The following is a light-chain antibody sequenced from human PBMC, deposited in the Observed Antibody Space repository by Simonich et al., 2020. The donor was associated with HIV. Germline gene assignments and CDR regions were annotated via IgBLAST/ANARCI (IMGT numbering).Light chain of an antibody. Sequence: DIQMTQSPSTLSASVGDRVTITCRASQNIRSWLAWYQQKPGKAPKLLIYQASSVESGVPSRFSGSGSGTEFTLTIRSLQPDDFATYYCQQYDNLPITFGQGTRLEIK. CDR1: QNIRSW. CDR3: QQYDNLPIT. CDR2: QAS. J-gene: IGKJ5*01. V-gene: IGKV1-5*03.